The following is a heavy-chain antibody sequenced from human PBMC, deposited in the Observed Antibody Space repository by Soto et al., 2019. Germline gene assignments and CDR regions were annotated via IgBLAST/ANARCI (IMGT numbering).Heavy chain of an antibody. CDR2: ISYDGINK. CDR1: GFTFSYSA. V-gene: IGHV3-30-3*01. Sequence: QVQLVESGGGVVQPGRSLRLSCAASGFTFSYSAMHWVRQAPGRGLECVAVISYDGINKYYADSVKGRFTISRDNSKNTLYLQMNSLRAEDTAVYYCARDSNGMDVWGQGTTVTVSS. CDR3: ARDSNGMDV. J-gene: IGHJ6*02.